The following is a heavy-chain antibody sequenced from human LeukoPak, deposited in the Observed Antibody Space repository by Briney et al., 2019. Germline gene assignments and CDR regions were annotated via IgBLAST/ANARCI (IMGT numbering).Heavy chain of an antibody. Sequence: SVKVSCKASGGTFSSYTISWVRQPPAQGLEWMGRIIPILGIANYAQKFQGRVTITADKSTSTAYMELSSLRSEDTAVYYCARGDGYSFDYWGQGTLVTVSS. CDR1: GGTFSSYT. J-gene: IGHJ4*02. V-gene: IGHV1-69*02. CDR2: IIPILGIA. CDR3: ARGDGYSFDY. D-gene: IGHD5-24*01.